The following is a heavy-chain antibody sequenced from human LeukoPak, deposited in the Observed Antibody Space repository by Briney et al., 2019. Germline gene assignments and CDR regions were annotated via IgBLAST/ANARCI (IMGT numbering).Heavy chain of an antibody. J-gene: IGHJ4*02. CDR1: GGSFSGYY. D-gene: IGHD3-3*01. V-gene: IGHV4-34*01. CDR2: INHSGST. CDR3: ARVVRDFWSGYPNFDY. Sequence: SETLSLTCAVYGGSFSGYYWSWIRQPPWKGLEWIGEINHSGSTNYNPSLKSRVTISVDTSKNQFSLKLSSVTAADTAVYYCARVVRDFWSGYPNFDYWGQGTLVTVSS.